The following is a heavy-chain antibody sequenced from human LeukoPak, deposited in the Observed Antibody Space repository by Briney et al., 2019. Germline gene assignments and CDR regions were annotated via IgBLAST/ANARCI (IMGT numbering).Heavy chain of an antibody. CDR3: ARRYGSGSLDY. D-gene: IGHD3-10*01. CDR1: GFTFSSYA. CDR2: IKQDGSEK. J-gene: IGHJ4*02. Sequence: GGSLRLSCAASGFTFSSYAMSWVRQAPGKGLEWVANIKQDGSEKYYVDSVKGRFTISRDNAKNSLYLQMNSLRAEDTAVYYCARRYGSGSLDYWGQGTLVTVSS. V-gene: IGHV3-7*01.